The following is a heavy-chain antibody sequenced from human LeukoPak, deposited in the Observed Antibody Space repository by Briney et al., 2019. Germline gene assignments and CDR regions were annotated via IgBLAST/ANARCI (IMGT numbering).Heavy chain of an antibody. V-gene: IGHV3-30*18. CDR1: GFTFSSYG. D-gene: IGHD2-15*01. CDR2: ISYDGSNK. J-gene: IGHJ4*02. CDR3: AKWDCSGGSCYFDY. Sequence: GGSLRLSCAASGFTFSSYGMHWVRQAPGKGLEGVAVISYDGSNKYYADSVKGRFTISRDNSKNTLYLQMNSLRAEDTAVYYCAKWDCSGGSCYFDYWGQGTLVTVSS.